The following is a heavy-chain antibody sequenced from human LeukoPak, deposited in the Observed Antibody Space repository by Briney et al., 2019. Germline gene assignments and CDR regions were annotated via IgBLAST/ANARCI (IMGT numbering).Heavy chain of an antibody. V-gene: IGHV4-34*01. Sequence: SETLSLTCTVSGGSISSYYWSWIRQPPGKGLEWIGEINHSGSTNYNPSLKSRVTISVDTSKNQFSLKLSSVTAADTAVYYCARTTMVRGTYYMDVWGKGTTVTVSS. J-gene: IGHJ6*03. CDR2: INHSGST. D-gene: IGHD3-10*01. CDR3: ARTTMVRGTYYMDV. CDR1: GGSISSYY.